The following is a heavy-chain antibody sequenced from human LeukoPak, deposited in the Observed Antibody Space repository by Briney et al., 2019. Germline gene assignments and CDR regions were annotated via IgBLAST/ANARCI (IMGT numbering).Heavy chain of an antibody. V-gene: IGHV3-72*01. CDR1: GFTFTNHY. D-gene: IGHD5-18*01. J-gene: IGHJ4*02. CDR2: TTNTPNAYTT. CDR3: GRDTATAIDY. Sequence: GGSLTLSCAASGFTFTNHYMDWVRQAPGMGLEWIARTTNTPNAYTTAYAASVRGRFTVSRDDSKSLSYLQMSSLKTDDTAVYYCGRDTATAIDYWGRGTLVTVSS.